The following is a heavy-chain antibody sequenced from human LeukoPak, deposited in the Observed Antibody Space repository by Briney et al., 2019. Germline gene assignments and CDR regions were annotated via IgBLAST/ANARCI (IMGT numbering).Heavy chain of an antibody. CDR1: GGSISSSSCY. V-gene: IGHV4-39*01. CDR2: IYYSGST. D-gene: IGHD3-10*01. CDR3: ARKLLWFGDGYYFDY. J-gene: IGHJ4*02. Sequence: SETLSLTCTVSGGSISSSSCYWGWIRQPPGKGLEWIGSIYYSGSTYYNPSLKSRVTISVDTSKNQFSLKLSSVTAADTAVYYCARKLLWFGDGYYFDYWGQGTLVTVSS.